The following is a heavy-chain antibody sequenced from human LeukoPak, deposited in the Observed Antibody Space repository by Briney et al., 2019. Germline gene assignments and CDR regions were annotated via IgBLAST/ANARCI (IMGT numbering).Heavy chain of an antibody. CDR1: GFTFSSYG. CDR3: AKEHSRISFFDY. CDR2: ISYDGSNK. D-gene: IGHD2/OR15-2a*01. Sequence: GGSLRLSCAASGFTFSSYGMQWVRQAPGKGLEWVAVISYDGSNKFYADSVKGRFTISRDNSKNTVYLQMNSLRAEDTALYYCAKEHSRISFFDYWGQGILVTVSS. V-gene: IGHV3-30*18. J-gene: IGHJ4*02.